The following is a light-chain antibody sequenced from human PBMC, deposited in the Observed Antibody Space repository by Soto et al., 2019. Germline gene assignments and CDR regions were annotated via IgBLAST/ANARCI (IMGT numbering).Light chain of an antibody. CDR1: QSVANN. Sequence: EIVMTQSPATVSVSPGERATLSCRASQSVANNLARYQQKPGQAPRLLIYGASTRATGIPARFSGSGYGTESTLNSSRLQSEDFGVYYCQHYNYGDTFGPGTRLEIK. CDR2: GAS. CDR3: QHYNYGDT. V-gene: IGKV3-15*01. J-gene: IGKJ5*01.